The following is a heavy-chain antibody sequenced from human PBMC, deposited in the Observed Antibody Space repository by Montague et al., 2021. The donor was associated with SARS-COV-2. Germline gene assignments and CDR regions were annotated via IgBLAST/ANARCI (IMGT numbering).Heavy chain of an antibody. V-gene: IGHV4-59*01. D-gene: IGHD5-24*01. CDR2: TFYSGST. Sequence: SETLSLTCTASGDSINNYYWSWIRQPPGKGLEWIGNTFYSGSTMYNPSLKSRVTISVDTSKNQFSLNLSSVTAADTAVYFCARLSGYNPFDAFDIWGPGTMVTVSS. CDR3: ARLSGYNPFDAFDI. CDR1: GDSINNYY. J-gene: IGHJ3*02.